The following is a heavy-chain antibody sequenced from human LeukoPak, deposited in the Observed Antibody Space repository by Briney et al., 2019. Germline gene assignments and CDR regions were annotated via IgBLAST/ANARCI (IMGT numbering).Heavy chain of an antibody. CDR1: GGSISSYY. J-gene: IGHJ6*02. V-gene: IGHV4-59*01. Sequence: NTSETLSLTCTVSGGSISSYYWSWIRQPPGKGLEWIGYIYYSGSTNYNPSLKSRVTISVDTSKNQFSLKLNSVTAADTAVYYCARDRITMVRGALRYYGMDVWGQGTTVTVSS. CDR2: IYYSGST. D-gene: IGHD3-10*01. CDR3: ARDRITMVRGALRYYGMDV.